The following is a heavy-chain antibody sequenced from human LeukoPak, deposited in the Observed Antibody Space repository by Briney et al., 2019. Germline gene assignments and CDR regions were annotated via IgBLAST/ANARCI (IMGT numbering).Heavy chain of an antibody. Sequence: PGGSLRLSCAASGFTFDDYGMSWVRQTPGKGLEWVSGINWNGGSTAYADSAKGRFTISRDNSKNTVYLQMNSLRVEDTAVYYCAKVLRGHSYATGIDYWGQGTLVTVSS. CDR1: GFTFDDYG. CDR3: AKVLRGHSYATGIDY. J-gene: IGHJ4*02. D-gene: IGHD5-18*01. CDR2: INWNGGST. V-gene: IGHV3-20*04.